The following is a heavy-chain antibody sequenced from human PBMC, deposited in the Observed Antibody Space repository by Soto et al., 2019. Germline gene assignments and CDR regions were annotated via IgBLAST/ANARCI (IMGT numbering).Heavy chain of an antibody. J-gene: IGHJ4*02. D-gene: IGHD4-17*01. Sequence: EVQLVESGGGLVQPGGSLRLSCAASGFTVSSNYMSWVRQAPGKGLEWVSVIYSGGSTYYADSVKGRFTISRDNPKNTLYLQMNSRRAEDTAVYYCARADYGAHGGFDYWGQGTLVTVSS. CDR3: ARADYGAHGGFDY. CDR2: IYSGGST. CDR1: GFTVSSNY. V-gene: IGHV3-66*01.